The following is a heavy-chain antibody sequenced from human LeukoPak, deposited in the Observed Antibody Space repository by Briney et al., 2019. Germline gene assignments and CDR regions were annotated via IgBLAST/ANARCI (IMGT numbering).Heavy chain of an antibody. CDR3: TRDEQWLVYFDY. V-gene: IGHV6-1*01. CDR2: TYFRSKWYN. Sequence: SQTLSLTCAISGDSVSSNSAAWNWIRQSPSRGLEWLGRTYFRSKWYNDYAESVKSRITINPDTSKNQFSLQLNSVTPEDTAVYYCTRDEQWLVYFDYWGQGTLVTVSS. CDR1: GDSVSSNSAA. J-gene: IGHJ4*02. D-gene: IGHD6-19*01.